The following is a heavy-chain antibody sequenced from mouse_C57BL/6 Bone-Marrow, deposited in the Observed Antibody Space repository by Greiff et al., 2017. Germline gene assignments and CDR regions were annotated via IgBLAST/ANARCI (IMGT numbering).Heavy chain of an antibody. V-gene: IGHV1-53*01. CDR1: GYTFTSYW. D-gene: IGHD1-1*01. CDR3: ARRRIYYYGSSSFDY. J-gene: IGHJ2*01. Sequence: QVQLKQPGTELVKPGASVKLSCKASGYTFTSYWMHWVKQRPGQGLEWIGNINPSNGGTNYNEKFKSKATLTVDKSSSTAYMQLSSLTSEDSAVYYCARRRIYYYGSSSFDYGGQGTTLTVSS. CDR2: INPSNGGT.